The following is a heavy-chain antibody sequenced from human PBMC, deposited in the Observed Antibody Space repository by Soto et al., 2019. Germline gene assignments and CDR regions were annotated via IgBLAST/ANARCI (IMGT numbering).Heavy chain of an antibody. V-gene: IGHV3-74*01. Sequence: GGSLRLSCAASGFSFSSYWMHWVRQAPGKGLVWVSRINSDGSSTFYADSVKGRFTISRDNAKNTLYLQMNSLRADDTAVYYCASSLLTPFDYWGQGTLVTVSS. CDR1: GFSFSSYW. D-gene: IGHD7-27*01. CDR2: INSDGSST. J-gene: IGHJ4*02. CDR3: ASSLLTPFDY.